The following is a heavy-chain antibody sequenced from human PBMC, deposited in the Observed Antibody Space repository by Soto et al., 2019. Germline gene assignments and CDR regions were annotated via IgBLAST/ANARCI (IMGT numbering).Heavy chain of an antibody. D-gene: IGHD5-12*01. CDR2: IYYSGST. CDR3: ARVSDSGYEFDY. V-gene: IGHV4-31*03. CDR1: GGSISSGGYY. J-gene: IGHJ4*02. Sequence: SETLSLTCTVSGGSISSGGYYWSWIRQHPGKGLEWIGYIYYSGSTYYNPSLKSRVTISVDTSKNQFSLKLSSVTAADTAVYYCARVSDSGYEFDYWGQGTLVTVSS.